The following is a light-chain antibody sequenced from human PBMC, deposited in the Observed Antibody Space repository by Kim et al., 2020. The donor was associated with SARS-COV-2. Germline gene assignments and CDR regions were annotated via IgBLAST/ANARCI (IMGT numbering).Light chain of an antibody. CDR1: SSDGGSYNL. J-gene: IGLJ2*01. V-gene: IGLV2-23*03. Sequence: QSITISCTGTSSDGGSYNLVSWYQQHPGKAPKLMIYEGSKRPSGVSNRFSGSKSGNTASLTISGLQAEDEADYYCCSYAGSSTFEVFGGGTQLTVL. CDR3: CSYAGSSTFEV. CDR2: EGS.